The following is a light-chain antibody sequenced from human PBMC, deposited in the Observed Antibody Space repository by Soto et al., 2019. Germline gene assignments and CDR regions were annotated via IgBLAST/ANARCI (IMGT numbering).Light chain of an antibody. CDR3: CSYAGYSTYV. J-gene: IGLJ1*01. V-gene: IGLV2-23*01. Sequence: QLVLTQPASVSGSPGQSITISCTGTSSDVGSYNLVSWYQQHPGKAPKLMIYDESKRPSGVSNRFSGSKSGNTASLTISGLQAEDEADYYCCSYAGYSTYVFGSGTKVTVL. CDR1: SSDVGSYNL. CDR2: DES.